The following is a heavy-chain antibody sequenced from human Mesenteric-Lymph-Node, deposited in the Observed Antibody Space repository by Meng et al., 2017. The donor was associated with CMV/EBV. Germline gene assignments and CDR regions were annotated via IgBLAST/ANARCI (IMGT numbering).Heavy chain of an antibody. CDR3: AKGGGGSCYSRSDY. V-gene: IGHV3-23*01. CDR2: ISSSGGST. Sequence: GGSLRLSCAASGFTFSSYAMSWVRQAPGKGLEWVSAISSSGGSTYYVESAKGRFTISRDNSKNTLYLQMNSLRAEDTAVYYCAKGGGGSCYSRSDYWGQGTLVTVSS. J-gene: IGHJ4*02. D-gene: IGHD2-15*01. CDR1: GFTFSSYA.